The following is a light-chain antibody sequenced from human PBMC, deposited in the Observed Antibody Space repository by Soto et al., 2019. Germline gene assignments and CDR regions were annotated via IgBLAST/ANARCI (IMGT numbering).Light chain of an antibody. J-gene: IGKJ1*01. CDR2: GVY. CDR1: QTVSRY. Sequence: TQSPSSLSASVGDTVTITCRASQTVSRYLAWYQHKSGQAPRLLIYGVYSRATGIPDRFSGSGSGTEFTLTITRLEPEDSAVYFCQHYGFSQWTFGQGTKVDIK. CDR3: QHYGFSQWT. V-gene: IGKV3-20*01.